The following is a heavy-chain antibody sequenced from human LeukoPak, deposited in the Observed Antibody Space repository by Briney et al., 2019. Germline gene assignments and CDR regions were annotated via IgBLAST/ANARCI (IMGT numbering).Heavy chain of an antibody. CDR1: GGSISSSNW. D-gene: IGHD2-15*01. V-gene: IGHV4-4*02. CDR3: ARGARGGALYYYYYGMDV. Sequence: SGTLSLTCAVSGGSISSSNWWSWVRQPPGKGLEWIGEIYHSGSTNYNPSLKSRVTISVDKSKNQFSLKLSSVTAADTAVYYCARGARGGALYYYYYGMDVWGQGTTVTVSS. J-gene: IGHJ6*02. CDR2: IYHSGST.